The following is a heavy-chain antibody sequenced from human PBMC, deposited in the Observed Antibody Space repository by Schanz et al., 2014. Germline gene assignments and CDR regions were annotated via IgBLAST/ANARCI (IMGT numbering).Heavy chain of an antibody. CDR1: GFTFDDYA. D-gene: IGHD3-10*01. CDR3: ARDFPYVSGSYYKGFGY. CDR2: INWSDGST. J-gene: IGHJ4*02. V-gene: IGHV3-20*04. Sequence: EVQLVESGGVVVQPGGSLRLSCAGSGFTFDDYAMSWVRQAPGKGLEWVSAINWSDGSTGYADSVKGRFTISRDNGKNSLYLQMNSLRAEDTALYYCARDFPYVSGSYYKGFGYWGQGTLVTVSS.